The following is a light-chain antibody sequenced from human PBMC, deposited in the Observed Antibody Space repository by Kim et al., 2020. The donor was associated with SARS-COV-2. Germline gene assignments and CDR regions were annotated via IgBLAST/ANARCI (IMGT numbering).Light chain of an antibody. CDR3: QSYDSSNHWV. J-gene: IGLJ3*02. CDR1: SGSIASNY. V-gene: IGLV6-57*02. CDR2: EDN. Sequence: KTVTIACTGSSGSIASNYVQWDQQRPGSAPTTVIYEDNQRPSGVPDRFSGSIDSSSNSASLPISGLKTEDEADYYCQSYDSSNHWVFGGGTQLTVL.